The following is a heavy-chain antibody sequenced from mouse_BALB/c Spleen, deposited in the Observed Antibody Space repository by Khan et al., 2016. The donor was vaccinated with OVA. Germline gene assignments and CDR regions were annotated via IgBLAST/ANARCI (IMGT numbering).Heavy chain of an antibody. CDR1: GFNIKDTY. Sequence: VQLKQSGAELVKPGASVKLSCTASGFNIKDTYMHWVKQRPEQGLEWIGRIVPASGNIKYDPKFQGKATITADTSSNTAYLQLSSLTSEDTAVYYYVSPNWFAYWGQGTLVTVSA. J-gene: IGHJ3*01. CDR2: IVPASGNI. V-gene: IGHV14-3*02. CDR3: VSPNWFAY.